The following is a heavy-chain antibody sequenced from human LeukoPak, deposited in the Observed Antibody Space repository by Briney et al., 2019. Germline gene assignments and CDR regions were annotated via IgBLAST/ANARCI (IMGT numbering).Heavy chain of an antibody. J-gene: IGHJ4*02. Sequence: ASVKVSCKASGYTFTSYGINWVRQATGQGLEWXXXXXXNSGNTGYAQKFQGRVTMTRNTSISTAYMELSSLRSEDTAVYYCARGLNYDILTGYPGDDYWGQGTLVTVSS. CDR2: XXXNSGNT. CDR3: ARGLNYDILTGYPGDDY. D-gene: IGHD3-9*01. CDR1: GYTFTSYG. V-gene: IGHV1-8*01.